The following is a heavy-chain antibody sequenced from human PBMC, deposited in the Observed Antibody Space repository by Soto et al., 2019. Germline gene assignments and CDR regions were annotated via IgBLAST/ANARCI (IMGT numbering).Heavy chain of an antibody. CDR2: IYHSGST. V-gene: IGHV4-4*02. D-gene: IGHD3-10*02. Sequence: PSGTLALGCAVSGGCIGSSGWWSGVRRPPGKGLEWIGEIYHSGSTNYNPSLKSRVTISVDKSKNQFSLKLSSVTAADTAVYYCASVRGGYYYAMXVXGQGTTVT. CDR3: ASVRGGYYYAMXV. CDR1: GGCIGSSGW. J-gene: IGHJ6*02.